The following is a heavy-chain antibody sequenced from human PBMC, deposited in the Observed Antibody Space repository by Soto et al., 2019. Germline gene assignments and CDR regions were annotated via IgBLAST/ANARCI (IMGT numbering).Heavy chain of an antibody. Sequence: QVQLVESGGGVVQPGKSLSLSCVASGFTFSSYGMHWVRQAPGKGLEWVALISYDGSQKYFGVSVKGRFTISRDNSKNTLYLEMNSLRGDDTALYYCVKEMPGSYYSAYHFHYSGQGTQVTVSS. J-gene: IGHJ4*02. D-gene: IGHD1-26*01. V-gene: IGHV3-30*18. CDR1: GFTFSSYG. CDR2: ISYDGSQK. CDR3: VKEMPGSYYSAYHFHY.